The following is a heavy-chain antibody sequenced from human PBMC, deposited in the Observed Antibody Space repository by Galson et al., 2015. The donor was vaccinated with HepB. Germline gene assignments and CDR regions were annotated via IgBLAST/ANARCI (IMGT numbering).Heavy chain of an antibody. V-gene: IGHV3-33*01. J-gene: IGHJ4*02. CDR1: GFTFSSYG. CDR2: IWYDGSNK. D-gene: IGHD2-15*01. CDR3: ARSGNCLNATSFDY. Sequence: SLRLSCAASGFTFSSYGMHWVRQAPGKGLEWVAVIWYDGSNKYYADSVKGRFTISRDNSKNTLYLQMNSLRAEDTAVYYCARSGNCLNATSFDYGAQGTLVPASP.